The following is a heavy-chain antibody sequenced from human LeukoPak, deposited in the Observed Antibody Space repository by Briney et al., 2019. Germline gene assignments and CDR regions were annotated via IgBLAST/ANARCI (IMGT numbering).Heavy chain of an antibody. Sequence: WGSLRLSCAASGFTFSSMNWVRQAPGKGLEWVSAISSSSSYIYSADSEKRRFNISRDNANRSLYLQMNSLRAEDTAVYYCAELGITMIGGVGGKGTAVTISS. J-gene: IGHJ6*04. V-gene: IGHV3-21*01. CDR2: ISSSSSYI. CDR3: AELGITMIGGV. D-gene: IGHD3-10*02. CDR1: GFTFSS.